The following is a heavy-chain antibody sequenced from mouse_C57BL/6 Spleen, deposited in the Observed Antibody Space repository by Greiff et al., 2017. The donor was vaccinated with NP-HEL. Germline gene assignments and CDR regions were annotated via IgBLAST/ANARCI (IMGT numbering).Heavy chain of an antibody. J-gene: IGHJ2*01. CDR1: GFTFSDYG. Sequence: VESGGGLVKPGGSLKLSCAASGFTFSDYGMHWVRQAPEKGLEWVAYISSGSSTIYYADTVKGRFTISRDNAKNTLFLQMTSLRSEDTAMYYCARPYDYDGYYFDYWGQGTTLTVSS. CDR3: ARPYDYDGYYFDY. CDR2: ISSGSSTI. D-gene: IGHD2-4*01. V-gene: IGHV5-17*01.